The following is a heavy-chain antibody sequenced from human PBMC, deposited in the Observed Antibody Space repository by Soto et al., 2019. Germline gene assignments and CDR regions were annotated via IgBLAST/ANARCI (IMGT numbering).Heavy chain of an antibody. D-gene: IGHD4-17*01. CDR2: IIPSYDRV. Sequence: QVHLVQSGAEVKKPGSSVRVSCKGSGDTFKSYAISWVRQAPGQGLEYMGGIIPSYDRVHYAQKVQGRVTMTADRSTSTAYMELRSLRSEDTAVYYCARDPSNDYGDDTFDYWGQGTLITVSS. V-gene: IGHV1-69*06. J-gene: IGHJ4*02. CDR1: GDTFKSYA. CDR3: ARDPSNDYGDDTFDY.